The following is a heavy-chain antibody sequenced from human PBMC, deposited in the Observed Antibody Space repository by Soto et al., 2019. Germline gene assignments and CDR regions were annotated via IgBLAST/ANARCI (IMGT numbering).Heavy chain of an antibody. V-gene: IGHV4-4*07. CDR3: AREGGFFDGTDSGVYYYRGVDV. CDR2: IYTTGST. Sequence: SETLSLTCTVFGGSMSPYFWSWIRQPAGGGLEWIGRIYTTGSTSYNPSLKSRVTMSLDTSRNQSPLKLSSVTAADTAVYYCAREGGFFDGTDSGVYYYRGVDVWGRGTTVTVSS. D-gene: IGHD2-8*02. J-gene: IGHJ6*02. CDR1: GGSMSPYF.